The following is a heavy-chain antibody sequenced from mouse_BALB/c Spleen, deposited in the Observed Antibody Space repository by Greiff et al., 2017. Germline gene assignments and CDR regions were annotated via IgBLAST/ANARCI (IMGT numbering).Heavy chain of an antibody. CDR3: ARGYYGSSYRDYFDY. Sequence: EVHLVESGGGLVQPGGSRKLSCAASGFTFSSFGMHWVRQAPEKGLEWVAYISSGSSTIYYADTVKGRFTISRDNPKNTLFLQLTSLRSEDTAMYYCARGYYGSSYRDYFDYWGQGTTLTVSS. J-gene: IGHJ2*01. CDR2: ISSGSSTI. V-gene: IGHV5-17*02. CDR1: GFTFSSFG. D-gene: IGHD1-1*01.